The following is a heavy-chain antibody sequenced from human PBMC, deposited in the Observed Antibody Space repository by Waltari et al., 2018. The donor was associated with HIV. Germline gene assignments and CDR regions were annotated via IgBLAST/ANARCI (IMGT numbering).Heavy chain of an antibody. V-gene: IGHV3-48*04. CDR1: GFTFSSYS. D-gene: IGHD3-10*01. CDR3: ARAGSGSYSFDY. CDR2: ISSSSTI. J-gene: IGHJ4*02. Sequence: EVQLVESGGGLVQPGGSLSLSCAASGFTFSSYSMNWVRQAPGKGLEWVSYISSSSTIYYADSVKGRFTISRDNAKNSLYLQMNSLRAEDTAVYYCARAGSGSYSFDYWGQGTLVTVSS.